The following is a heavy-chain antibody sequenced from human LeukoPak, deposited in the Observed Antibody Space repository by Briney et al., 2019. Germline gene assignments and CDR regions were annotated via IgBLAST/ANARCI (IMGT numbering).Heavy chain of an antibody. Sequence: SETLSLTCTVSGGSISSSSYYWGWIRQPPGKGLEWIGSIYYSGSTYYNPSLKSRVTISVDTSKNQFSLKLSSVTAADTAVNYCARQEKELTSGFDDDAFDIWGQGTMVTVSS. CDR3: ARQEKELTSGFDDDAFDI. CDR1: GGSISSSSYY. D-gene: IGHD1-26*01. V-gene: IGHV4-39*01. J-gene: IGHJ3*02. CDR2: IYYSGST.